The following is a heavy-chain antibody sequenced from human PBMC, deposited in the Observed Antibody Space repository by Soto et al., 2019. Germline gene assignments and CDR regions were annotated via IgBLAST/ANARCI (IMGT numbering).Heavy chain of an antibody. V-gene: IGHV4-39*01. D-gene: IGHD6-13*01. Sequence: SETLSLTCTVSCGSISSSSYYWGWIRQPPGKGLEWIGSIYYSGSTYYNPSLKSRVTISVDTSKNQFSLKLSSVTAADTAVYYCARGTAAGGYGMDVWGQGTTVTVSS. J-gene: IGHJ6*02. CDR1: CGSISSSSYY. CDR3: ARGTAAGGYGMDV. CDR2: IYYSGST.